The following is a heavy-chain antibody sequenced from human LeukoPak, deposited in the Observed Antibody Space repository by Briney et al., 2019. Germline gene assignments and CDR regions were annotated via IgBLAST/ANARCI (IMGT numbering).Heavy chain of an antibody. CDR1: GFTFSDYS. J-gene: IGHJ4*02. V-gene: IGHV3-48*04. CDR2: ISFSVNTK. CDR3: ARGAYSSGWAYFDH. D-gene: IGHD6-19*01. Sequence: GGSLRLSCAASGFTFSDYSMNWVRQAPGKGLEWVSYISFSVNTKYYGDSVKGRFTISRDNAKNSLYLHMDSLRAADTAVYYCARGAYSSGWAYFDHWGQGTLVTVSS.